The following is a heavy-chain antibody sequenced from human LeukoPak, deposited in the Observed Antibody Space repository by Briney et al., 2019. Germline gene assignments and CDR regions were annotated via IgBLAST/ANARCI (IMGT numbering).Heavy chain of an antibody. Sequence: RASVKVSCKASGYTFTSYYIHWVRQAPGQGLEWMGIINPIGGTTDYAQKFQGRVTMTRDTSTSTVYMELGSLRSEDTAVYYCAILSGVVVVPAATEGWDDYWGQGTLVTVSS. D-gene: IGHD2-2*01. CDR1: GYTFTSYY. CDR3: AILSGVVVVPAATEGWDDY. CDR2: INPIGGTT. V-gene: IGHV1-46*01. J-gene: IGHJ4*02.